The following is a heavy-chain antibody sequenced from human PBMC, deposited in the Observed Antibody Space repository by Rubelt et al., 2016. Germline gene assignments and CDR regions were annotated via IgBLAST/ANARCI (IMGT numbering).Heavy chain of an antibody. V-gene: IGHV4-34*01. CDR2: VNDSGTT. Sequence: QVQLRQWGAGLLKPSETLSLACAVYGESFSGYYWTWIRQTPGKGLEWIGEVNDSGTTNYNASLKSRVRISVDTSKNQFSMKRTTVTAADTDVYYCARRFCSNTGCFNVDYWGPGNLVTGS. CDR1: GESFSGYY. J-gene: IGHJ4*02. CDR3: ARRFCSNTGCFNVDY. D-gene: IGHD2-8*02.